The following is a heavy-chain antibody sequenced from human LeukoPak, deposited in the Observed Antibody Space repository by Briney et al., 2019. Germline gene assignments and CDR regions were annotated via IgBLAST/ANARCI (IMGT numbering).Heavy chain of an antibody. D-gene: IGHD6-19*01. CDR1: GFTFSSYN. CDR3: ARGFQWLGGVFVY. V-gene: IGHV3-48*01. Sequence: GGSLRLSCAASGFTFSSYNMNWVRQAPGKGLEWVSSTTSSSSTIYYADSVKGRFTISRDNAKNSLYLQMNSLRAEDTAVYYCARGFQWLGGVFVYWGQGTLVTVSS. CDR2: TTSSSSTI. J-gene: IGHJ4*02.